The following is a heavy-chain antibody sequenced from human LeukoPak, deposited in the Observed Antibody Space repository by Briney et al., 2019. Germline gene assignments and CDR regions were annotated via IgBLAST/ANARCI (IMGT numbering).Heavy chain of an antibody. CDR1: GFTFSDYA. V-gene: IGHV3-33*08. CDR2: IWFDGSNK. J-gene: IGHJ5*02. Sequence: PGGSLRLSCSSSGFTFSDYAIHWVRQAPGKGLEWVAMIWFDGSNKHYADSVKGRFTISRDNSKKTLYLQMNSLRAEDTAVYYCARDDSSVQGNWFDPWGQGTPVTVSS. CDR3: ARDDSSVQGNWFDP. D-gene: IGHD3-10*01.